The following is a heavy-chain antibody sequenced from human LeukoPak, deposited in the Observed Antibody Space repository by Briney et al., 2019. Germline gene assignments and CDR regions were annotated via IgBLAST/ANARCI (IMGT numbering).Heavy chain of an antibody. CDR2: IRQDGGKT. CDR1: GFNFSTFW. Sequence: GGSLRLSCAASGFNFSTFWMNWVRQAPGEGMEWVANIRQDGGKTFYVDSVSGRFTISRDNAKNSLYLEIYSLRVEDTAVYYCAREWRNAETPMVTRNGGASDVWGQGTILTVSS. V-gene: IGHV3-7*01. CDR3: AREWRNAETPMVTRNGGASDV. D-gene: IGHD5-18*01. J-gene: IGHJ3*01.